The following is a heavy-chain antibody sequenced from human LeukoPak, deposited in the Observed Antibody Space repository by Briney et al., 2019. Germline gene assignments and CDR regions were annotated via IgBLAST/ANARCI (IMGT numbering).Heavy chain of an antibody. J-gene: IGHJ4*02. Sequence: ASVKVSCKASGYTFTGYYMHWVRQAPGQGLEWMGWINPNSGGTNYAQKFQGRVTMTRDTSISTAYMELSRLRSDDTAVYYCARSGLELLWFGELWYWGQGTLVTVSS. CDR1: GYTFTGYY. D-gene: IGHD3-10*01. CDR3: ARSGLELLWFGELWY. CDR2: INPNSGGT. V-gene: IGHV1-2*02.